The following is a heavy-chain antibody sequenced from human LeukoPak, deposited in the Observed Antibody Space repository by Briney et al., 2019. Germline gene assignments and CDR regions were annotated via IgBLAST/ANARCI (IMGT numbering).Heavy chain of an antibody. CDR3: ARLGDLYDILTGYRQLDAFDI. CDR1: GYSFTSYW. J-gene: IGHJ3*02. D-gene: IGHD3-9*01. Sequence: GESLKISCKGSGYSFTSYWIGWARQMPGKGLEWMGIIYPGDSDTRYSPSFQGQVTISADKSISTAYLQWSSLKASDTAMYYCARLGDLYDILTGYRQLDAFDIWGQGTMVTVSS. V-gene: IGHV5-51*01. CDR2: IYPGDSDT.